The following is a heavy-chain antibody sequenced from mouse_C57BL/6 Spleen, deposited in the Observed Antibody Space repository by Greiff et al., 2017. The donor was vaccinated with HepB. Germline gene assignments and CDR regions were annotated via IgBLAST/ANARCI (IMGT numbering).Heavy chain of an antibody. CDR3: ARDKGGGNWYFDV. CDR2: ISDGGSYT. CDR1: GFTFSSYA. Sequence: EVKLVESGGGLVKPGGSLKLSCAASGFTFSSYAMSWVRQTPEKRLEWVATISDGGSYTYYPDNVKGRFTISRDNAKNNLYLQMSHLKSEETAMYYCARDKGGGNWYFDVWGTGTTVTVSS. J-gene: IGHJ1*03. V-gene: IGHV5-4*03.